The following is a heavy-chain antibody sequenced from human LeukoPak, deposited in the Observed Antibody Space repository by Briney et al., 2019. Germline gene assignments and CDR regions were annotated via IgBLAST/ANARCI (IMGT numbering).Heavy chain of an antibody. D-gene: IGHD6-13*01. V-gene: IGHV3-9*03. CDR2: ISWNSGSI. Sequence: GGSLRLSCATSGFTFDDYAMHWVRQAPGKGLEWVSGISWNSGSIGYADSVKGRFTISRDNAKNSLYLQMNSLRAEDMALYYCAKGYSSSWSVFYDYWGQGTLVTVSS. J-gene: IGHJ4*02. CDR1: GFTFDDYA. CDR3: AKGYSSSWSVFYDY.